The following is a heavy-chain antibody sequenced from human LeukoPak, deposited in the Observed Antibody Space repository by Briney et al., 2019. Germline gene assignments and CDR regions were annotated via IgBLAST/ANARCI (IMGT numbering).Heavy chain of an antibody. D-gene: IGHD4-17*01. Sequence: TSETLSLTCTVSSSPISGYYWTWIRQPPGKGLEWIGYVYDGGRTDYNPSLGSRVTISVDTSKNQVFLNLNSVTAADTAVYYCARGSVTPDAGYWGQGTLVTVSS. V-gene: IGHV4-59*01. J-gene: IGHJ4*02. CDR2: VYDGGRT. CDR1: SSPISGYY. CDR3: ARGSVTPDAGY.